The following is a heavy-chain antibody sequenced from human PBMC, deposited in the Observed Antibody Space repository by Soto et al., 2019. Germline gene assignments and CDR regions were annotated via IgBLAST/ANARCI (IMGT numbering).Heavy chain of an antibody. Sequence: PGGSLRLSCVASGLTIDDYAMHWVRTAPGKGLEWVSGISANGDNVDYADSVKGRFTVSRDNAKNSLFLQMNSLRPEDTALYYCAKDMKWGGMTTIHYFDSWGQGTQVTVSS. CDR2: ISANGDNV. D-gene: IGHD4-17*01. CDR3: AKDMKWGGMTTIHYFDS. V-gene: IGHV3-9*01. J-gene: IGHJ4*02. CDR1: GLTIDDYA.